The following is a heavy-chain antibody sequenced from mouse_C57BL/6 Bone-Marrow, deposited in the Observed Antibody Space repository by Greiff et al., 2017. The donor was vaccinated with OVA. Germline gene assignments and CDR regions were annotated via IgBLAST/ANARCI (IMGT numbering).Heavy chain of an antibody. Sequence: QVQLQQSGAELVKPGASVKLSCKASGYTFTSYWMQWVKQRPGQGLEWIGEIDPSDSYTNYNQKFKGKATLTVDTSSSTAHMQLSSLTSEDSAVYYCALSFYDYGYFDYWGQGTTLTVSS. J-gene: IGHJ2*01. CDR3: ALSFYDYGYFDY. D-gene: IGHD2-4*01. CDR2: IDPSDSYT. V-gene: IGHV1-50*01. CDR1: GYTFTSYW.